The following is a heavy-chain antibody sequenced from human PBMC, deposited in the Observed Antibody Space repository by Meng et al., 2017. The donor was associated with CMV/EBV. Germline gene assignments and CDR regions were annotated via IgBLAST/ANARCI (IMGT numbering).Heavy chain of an antibody. CDR3: ARVGRTSCYDY. J-gene: IGHJ4*02. CDR2: IYYSGST. Sequence: QVQMQESGPGLVKPSHTLSLTCTVSGGSISSGDYSWSWIRQPPGKGLEWIGYIYYSGSTYYNPSLKSRVTISVDTSKNQSSLKLSSVTAADTAVYYCARVGRTSCYDYWGQGTLVTVSS. CDR1: GGSISSGDYS. D-gene: IGHD2-2*01. V-gene: IGHV4-30-4*08.